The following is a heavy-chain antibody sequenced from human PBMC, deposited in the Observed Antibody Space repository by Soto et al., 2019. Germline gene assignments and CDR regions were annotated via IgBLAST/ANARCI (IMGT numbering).Heavy chain of an antibody. CDR2: IYYSGST. J-gene: IGHJ6*02. D-gene: IGHD2-2*02. CDR1: GGSISSGDYY. Sequence: PSETLSLTCTVSGGSISSGDYYWSWIRQPPGKGLEWIGYIYYSGSTYYNPSLKSRVTISVDTSKNQFSLKLSSVTAADTAVYYCARHPGYCSSTSCYMGGPYGMDVWGQGTTVTVSS. CDR3: ARHPGYCSSTSCYMGGPYGMDV. V-gene: IGHV4-30-4*01.